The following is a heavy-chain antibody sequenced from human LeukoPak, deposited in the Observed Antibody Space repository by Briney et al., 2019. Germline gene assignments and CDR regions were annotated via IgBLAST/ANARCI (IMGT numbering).Heavy chain of an antibody. Sequence: ASVKVSCKASGSTFTGYYMHWVRQAPGQGLEWMGWINPNSGGTKYAQKFQGRVTMTRDTSISTAYMELRRLRSDDTAVYYCARARVITFGGVIADHFDYWGQGALVTVSS. CDR2: INPNSGGT. CDR3: ARARVITFGGVIADHFDY. V-gene: IGHV1-2*02. CDR1: GSTFTGYY. J-gene: IGHJ4*02. D-gene: IGHD3-16*02.